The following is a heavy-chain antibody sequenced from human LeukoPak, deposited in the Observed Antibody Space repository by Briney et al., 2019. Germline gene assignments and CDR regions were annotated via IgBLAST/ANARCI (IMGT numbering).Heavy chain of an antibody. CDR2: ISSSSSTI. D-gene: IGHD2-21*02. J-gene: IGHJ4*02. CDR3: ARGVTYFDY. CDR1: GFTFSSYS. V-gene: IGHV3-48*01. Sequence: PGGSLRLSCAASGFTFSSYSMNWVRRAPGKGLEWVSYISSSSSTIYYADSVKGRFTISRDNAKNSLYLQMNSLRAEDTAVYYCARGVTYFDYWGQGTLVTVSS.